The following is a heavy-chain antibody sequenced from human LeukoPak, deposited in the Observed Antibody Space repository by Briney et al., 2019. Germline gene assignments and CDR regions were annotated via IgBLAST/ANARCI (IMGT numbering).Heavy chain of an antibody. CDR1: GFTFSDYY. V-gene: IGHV3-11*06. CDR3: ARGGRYYDSSGLHDY. D-gene: IGHD3-22*01. J-gene: IGHJ4*02. Sequence: PGGSLRLSCAASGFTFSDYYMSWIRQARGKGLEWVSYISSSSSYTNYADSVKGRFTISRDNAKNSLYLQMNSLRAEDTAVYYCARGGRYYDSSGLHDYWGQGTLVTVSS. CDR2: ISSSSSYT.